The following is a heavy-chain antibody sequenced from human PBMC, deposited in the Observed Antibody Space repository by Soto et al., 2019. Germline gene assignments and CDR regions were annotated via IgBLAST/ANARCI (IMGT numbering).Heavy chain of an antibody. Sequence: SETLSLTCTVSGGSISSYYWSWIRQPPGKGLEWIGYIYYSGSTNYNPSLKSRVTISVDTSKNQFSLKLSSVTAADTAVYYCARVRYSGYDFLVSVLDYWGQGTLVTVSS. J-gene: IGHJ4*02. V-gene: IGHV4-59*01. D-gene: IGHD5-12*01. CDR1: GGSISSYY. CDR2: IYYSGST. CDR3: ARVRYSGYDFLVSVLDY.